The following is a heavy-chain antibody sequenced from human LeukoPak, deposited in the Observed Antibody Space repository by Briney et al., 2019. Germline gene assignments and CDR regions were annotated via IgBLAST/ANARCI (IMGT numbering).Heavy chain of an antibody. CDR2: INPNSGGT. CDR3: ARARSIAAASTTHYYYYGMDV. J-gene: IGHJ6*02. CDR1: GYTFTGYY. Sequence: GASVNVSCKASGYTFTGYYMHWVRQAPGQGLEWMGWINPNSGGTNYAQKFQGWVTMTRDTSISTAYMELSGLRSDDTAVYYCARARSIAAASTTHYYYYGMDVWGQGTTVTVSS. D-gene: IGHD6-13*01. V-gene: IGHV1-2*04.